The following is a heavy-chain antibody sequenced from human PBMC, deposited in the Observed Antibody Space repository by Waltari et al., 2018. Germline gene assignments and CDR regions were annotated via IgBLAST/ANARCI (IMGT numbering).Heavy chain of an antibody. CDR1: GGSISSSSYY. V-gene: IGHV4-39*07. D-gene: IGHD1-1*01. J-gene: IGHJ4*02. CDR3: ARQDWMGAFFDY. Sequence: QLQLQESGPGLVKPSETLSLTCTVSGGSISSSSYYWGWIRQPPGKGLEWIGSIYYRGSTYYNPSLKSRVTISVDTSKNQFSLKLSSVTAADTAVYYCARQDWMGAFFDYWGQGTLVTVSS. CDR2: IYYRGST.